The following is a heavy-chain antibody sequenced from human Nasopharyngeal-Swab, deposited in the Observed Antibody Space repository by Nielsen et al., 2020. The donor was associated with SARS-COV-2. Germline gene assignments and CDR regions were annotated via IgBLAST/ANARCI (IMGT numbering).Heavy chain of an antibody. CDR3: AKDWVGATMFYYGMDV. Sequence: GESLKISCAASGFTFSSYGMHWVRQAPGKGLEWVAFIRYDGSNKYYADSVKGRFTISRDNSKNTLYLQMNSLRAEDTAVYYCAKDWVGATMFYYGMDVWGQGTTVTVSS. CDR1: GFTFSSYG. J-gene: IGHJ6*02. CDR2: IRYDGSNK. V-gene: IGHV3-30*02. D-gene: IGHD1-26*01.